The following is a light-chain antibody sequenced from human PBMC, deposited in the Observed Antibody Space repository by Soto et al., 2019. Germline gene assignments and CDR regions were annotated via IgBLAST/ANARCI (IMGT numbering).Light chain of an antibody. J-gene: IGKJ4*01. CDR3: QQTNSFPLT. Sequence: DIQMTQSPSSVSASVGDRVTITCRASQVISTWLVWYQQKPGKAPKVLISAASSLQSGVPSRFSGSGSGTDFTLTISNLQPEDFATYYCQQTNSFPLTFGGGTKVEIK. CDR2: AAS. V-gene: IGKV1D-12*01. CDR1: QVISTW.